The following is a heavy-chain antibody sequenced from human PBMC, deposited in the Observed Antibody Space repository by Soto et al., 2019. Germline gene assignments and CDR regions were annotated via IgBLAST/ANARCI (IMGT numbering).Heavy chain of an antibody. CDR3: ARGTFTMIVVVPTPMDY. CDR2: INAGNGNT. Sequence: ASVKVSCKASGYTFTSYAMHWVRQAPGQRLEWMGWINAGNGNTKYSQKFQGRVTITRDTSASTAYMELSSLRSEDTAVYYCARGTFTMIVVVPTPMDYWGQGTLVTAPQ. J-gene: IGHJ4*02. CDR1: GYTFTSYA. V-gene: IGHV1-3*01. D-gene: IGHD3-22*01.